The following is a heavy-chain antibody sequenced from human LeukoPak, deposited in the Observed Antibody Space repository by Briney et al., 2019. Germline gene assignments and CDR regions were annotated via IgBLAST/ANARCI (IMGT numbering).Heavy chain of an antibody. J-gene: IGHJ6*02. CDR1: GYRFTDYW. D-gene: IGHD1-7*01. V-gene: IGHV5-51*01. CDR2: IYPGDSDT. CDR3: ARGAAGTTPDYYYFGLDV. Sequence: EESLKICCKASGYRFTDYWIGWVRQMPGKDLQWMRIIYPGDSDTRYSPSFQGQVTISADKSINTAHPQWSSLKASDTAMYYCARGAAGTTPDYYYFGLDVWGQGTTVRVSS.